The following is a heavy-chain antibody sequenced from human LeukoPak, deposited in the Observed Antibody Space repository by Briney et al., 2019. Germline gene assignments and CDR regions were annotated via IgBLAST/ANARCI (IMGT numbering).Heavy chain of an antibody. D-gene: IGHD3-9*01. CDR3: ARATTYDILTGYSDY. J-gene: IGHJ4*02. Sequence: GGSLRLSCAASGFTFSSYTMNWVRQAPGKGLEWVSSISSSSSYIYYADSVKGRYTISRDNAKKSLFLQMNSLRAEDTAVYYCARATTYDILTGYSDYWGQGTLVTVSS. CDR2: ISSSSSYI. CDR1: GFTFSSYT. V-gene: IGHV3-21*01.